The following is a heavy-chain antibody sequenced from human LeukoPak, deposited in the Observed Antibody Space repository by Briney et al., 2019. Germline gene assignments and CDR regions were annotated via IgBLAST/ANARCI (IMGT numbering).Heavy chain of an antibody. CDR1: GYTFTCYD. CDR3: ASCRTYSSSENWFDP. D-gene: IGHD6-13*01. Sequence: ASVKVSCKASGYTFTCYDMHWVRQAPGQGREWMGWINPNSGGTNYAQKFQGRVTMTRDTSISTAYMELSRLRSDDTDVYYCASCRTYSSSENWFDPWGQGTLVTVCS. J-gene: IGHJ5*02. V-gene: IGHV1-2*02. CDR2: INPNSGGT.